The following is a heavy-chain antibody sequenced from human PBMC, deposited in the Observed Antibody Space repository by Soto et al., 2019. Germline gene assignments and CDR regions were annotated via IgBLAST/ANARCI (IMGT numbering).Heavy chain of an antibody. CDR2: INPSGGST. CDR1: GYTFTSYY. CDR3: ARHLAYYYGSGSYGGWFDP. V-gene: IGHV1-46*03. D-gene: IGHD3-10*01. J-gene: IGHJ5*02. Sequence: GASVKVSCKASGYTFTSYYIHWVRQAPGQGLEWMGIINPSGGSTSYAQKFQGRVTMTRDTSTSTVYMELSSLRSEDTAVYYCARHLAYYYGSGSYGGWFDPWGQGTLVTVSS.